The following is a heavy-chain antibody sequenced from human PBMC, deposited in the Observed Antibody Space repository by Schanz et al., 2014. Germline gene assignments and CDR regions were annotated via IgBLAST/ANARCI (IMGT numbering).Heavy chain of an antibody. CDR1: GFTFSTYA. J-gene: IGHJ4*02. Sequence: EVQLLDSGGGLVQPGGSLRLSCAASGFTFSTYAMSWVRQAPGKGLEWVANIKQDGSEKYYVDAVKGRFTISRDNSKNTLYLHMNTLRSEDTAVYYCAKDSTHIDIVLVPTAIDYWGQGTLVTVSS. D-gene: IGHD2-2*01. V-gene: IGHV3-7*01. CDR2: IKQDGSEK. CDR3: AKDSTHIDIVLVPTAIDY.